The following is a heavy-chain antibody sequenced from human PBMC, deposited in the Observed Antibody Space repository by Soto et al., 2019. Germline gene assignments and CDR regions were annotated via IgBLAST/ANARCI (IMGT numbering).Heavy chain of an antibody. CDR3: AREGHGDLRGGWFDP. V-gene: IGHV1-69*01. Sequence: KVSCKASGGTFSSYAISWVRQAPGQGLEWMGGIIPIFGTANYAQKFQGRVTITADESTSTAYMEMSSLRSEDTAVYYCAREGHGDLRGGWFDPWGQGTLVTVSS. CDR2: IIPIFGTA. CDR1: GGTFSSYA. D-gene: IGHD4-17*01. J-gene: IGHJ5*02.